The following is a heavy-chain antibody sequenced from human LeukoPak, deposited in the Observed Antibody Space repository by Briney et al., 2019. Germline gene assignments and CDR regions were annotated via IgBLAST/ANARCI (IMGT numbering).Heavy chain of an antibody. J-gene: IGHJ5*02. D-gene: IGHD3-16*01. CDR2: INPNSGGT. CDR3: ARDLGELPNNWFDP. Sequence: ASVKVSCKASGYTFTGYYMHWVRQAPGQGLEWMGWINPNSGGTNYAQKFQGRVTMTRDTSISTAYMELSRLRSDDTAVYYCARDLGELPNNWFDPWGQGTLVTVSS. V-gene: IGHV1-2*02. CDR1: GYTFTGYY.